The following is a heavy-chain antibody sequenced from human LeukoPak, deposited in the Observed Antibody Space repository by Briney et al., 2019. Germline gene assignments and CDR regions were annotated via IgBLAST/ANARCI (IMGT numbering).Heavy chain of an antibody. CDR3: VRGIEVAGTFSWFDP. CDR2: INKDGSST. J-gene: IGHJ5*02. V-gene: IGHV3-74*01. D-gene: IGHD6-19*01. Sequence: GGSLRLSCAASGFTLSVYWMHWVRQAPGKGLEWLSRINKDGSSTTYADSVKGRFTISRDKAKNTLYLQMNSLRAEDTAIYYCVRGIEVAGTFSWFDPWGQGTLVTVSS. CDR1: GFTLSVYW.